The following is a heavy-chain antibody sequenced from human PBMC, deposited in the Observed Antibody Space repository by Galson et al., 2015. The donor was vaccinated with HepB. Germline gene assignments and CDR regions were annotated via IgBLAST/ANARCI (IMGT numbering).Heavy chain of an antibody. CDR2: IYSGGST. V-gene: IGHV3-66*02. CDR3: ARAPNYYDSLFQH. Sequence: SLRLSCAASGFTVSSNYMSWVRQAPGKGLEWVSVIYSGGSTYYADSVKGRFTISRDNSKNTLYLQMNSLRAEDTAVYYCARAPNYYDSLFQHWGQGTLVTVSS. J-gene: IGHJ1*01. D-gene: IGHD3-22*01. CDR1: GFTVSSNY.